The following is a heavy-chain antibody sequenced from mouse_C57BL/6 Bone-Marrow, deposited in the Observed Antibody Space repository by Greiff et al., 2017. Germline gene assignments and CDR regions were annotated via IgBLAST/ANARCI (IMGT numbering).Heavy chain of an antibody. V-gene: IGHV14-4*01. D-gene: IGHD1-1*01. CDR1: GFNIQDDY. CDR2: IDPANGDT. Sequence: VQLKQSGAELVRPGASVKLSCTASGFNIQDDYMHWVKQRPEQGLEWLGWIDPANGDTEYASKFPGKATITADTSSNTAYRQLSSLTSEDTAVYYCTTGGSSPYWYFDVWGTGTTVTVSS. J-gene: IGHJ1*03. CDR3: TTGGSSPYWYFDV.